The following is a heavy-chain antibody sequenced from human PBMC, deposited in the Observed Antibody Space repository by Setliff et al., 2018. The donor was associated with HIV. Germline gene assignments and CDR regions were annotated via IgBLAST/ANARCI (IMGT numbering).Heavy chain of an antibody. V-gene: IGHV1-18*01. CDR3: ARDRGVYCRSTNCYSPVDAFDI. CDR1: GYTLTSYG. D-gene: IGHD2-2*01. Sequence: ASVKVSCKASGYTLTSYGISWVRQAPGQGLEWMGWISAYNSNTNYAQKVQGRVTMTTDTSTSTAYMELRSLRSDDTAVYYCARDRGVYCRSTNCYSPVDAFDIWGQGTMVTVSS. CDR2: ISAYNSNT. J-gene: IGHJ3*02.